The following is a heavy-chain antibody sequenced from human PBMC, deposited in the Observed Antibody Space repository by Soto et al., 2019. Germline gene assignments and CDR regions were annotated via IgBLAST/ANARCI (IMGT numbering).Heavy chain of an antibody. J-gene: IGHJ4*02. CDR2: ISYDGSNK. CDR1: GFTFSSYG. D-gene: IGHD3-10*01. CDR3: AKTSYYGSGTNDY. V-gene: IGHV3-30*18. Sequence: QVQLVESGGGVVQPGRSLRLSCAASGFTFSSYGMHWVRQAPGKGLEWVAVISYDGSNKYYADSVKGRFTISRDNSKNTLYLQMNSLRAEDTAVYYCAKTSYYGSGTNDYWGPGTLVTVSS.